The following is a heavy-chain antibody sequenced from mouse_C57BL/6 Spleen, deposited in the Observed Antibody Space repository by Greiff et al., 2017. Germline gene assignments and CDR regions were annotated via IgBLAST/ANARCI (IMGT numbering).Heavy chain of an antibody. CDR3: ARASTMITTDYFYYAMDY. CDR1: GYTFTSYW. D-gene: IGHD2-4*01. CDR2: IYPGSGST. J-gene: IGHJ4*01. V-gene: IGHV1-55*01. Sequence: QVQLQQPGAELVKPGASVKMSCKASGYTFTSYWITWVKQRPGQGLEWIGDIYPGSGSTNYNAKFKSKATLTVDPSCSTAYMQLSVLSSGDSAVDYCARASTMITTDYFYYAMDYWGQGTSLTVSS.